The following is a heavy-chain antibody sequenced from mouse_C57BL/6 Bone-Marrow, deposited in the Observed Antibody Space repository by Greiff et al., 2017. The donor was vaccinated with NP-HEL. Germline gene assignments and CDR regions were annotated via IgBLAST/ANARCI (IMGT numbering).Heavy chain of an antibody. Sequence: VQLQQPGAELVMPGASVKLSCKASGYTFTSYWMHWVKQRPGQGLEWIGEIDPSDSYTNYNQKFKGKSTLTVDKSSSTAYMQLSSLTSEDSAVYYCARRAYYSNYPWFAYWGQGTLVTVSA. D-gene: IGHD2-5*01. V-gene: IGHV1-69*01. CDR1: GYTFTSYW. J-gene: IGHJ3*01. CDR3: ARRAYYSNYPWFAY. CDR2: IDPSDSYT.